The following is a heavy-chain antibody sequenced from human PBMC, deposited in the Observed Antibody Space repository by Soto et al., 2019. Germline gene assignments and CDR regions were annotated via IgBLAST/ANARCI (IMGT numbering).Heavy chain of an antibody. CDR2: INAGNGNT. CDR1: GYTFTSYA. V-gene: IGHV1-3*01. CDR3: ARDPFGGVIEPNWFDP. J-gene: IGHJ5*02. D-gene: IGHD3-16*02. Sequence: ASVKVSCKASGYTFTSYAMHWVRQAPGQRLEWMGWINAGNGNTKYSQKFQGRVTITRDTSASTAYMELSSLRSEDTAVYYCARDPFGGVIEPNWFDPWGQGTLVTVSS.